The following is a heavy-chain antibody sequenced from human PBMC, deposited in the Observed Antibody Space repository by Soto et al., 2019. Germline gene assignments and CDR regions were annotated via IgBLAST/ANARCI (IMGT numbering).Heavy chain of an antibody. CDR1: GYTFTSYD. CDR3: ARRGYSSSWYYYYYYGMDV. CDR2: MNPNSGNT. D-gene: IGHD6-13*01. V-gene: IGHV1-8*01. Sequence: QVQLVQSGAEVKKPGASVKVSCKASGYTFTSYDINWVRQATGQGLEWMGWMNPNSGNTGYAQKFXGRVTMTRTTSXXXAXLGLSSLRSEDTAVYYCARRGYSSSWYYYYYYGMDVWGQGTTVTVSS. J-gene: IGHJ6*02.